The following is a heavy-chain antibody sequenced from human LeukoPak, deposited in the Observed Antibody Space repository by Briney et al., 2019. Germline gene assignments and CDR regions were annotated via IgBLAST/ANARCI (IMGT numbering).Heavy chain of an antibody. V-gene: IGHV3-30*02. CDR2: IRYDGSNK. CDR1: GFTFSSYG. J-gene: IGHJ4*02. D-gene: IGHD3-3*01. Sequence: GGSLRLYCAAYGFTFSSYGMHWVRQAPGKGLEWVAFIRYDGSNKYYADSVKGRFTISRDNSKNTLYLQMNSLRAEDTAVYYCAKEWYDFWSGYCFDYWGQGTLVTVSS. CDR3: AKEWYDFWSGYCFDY.